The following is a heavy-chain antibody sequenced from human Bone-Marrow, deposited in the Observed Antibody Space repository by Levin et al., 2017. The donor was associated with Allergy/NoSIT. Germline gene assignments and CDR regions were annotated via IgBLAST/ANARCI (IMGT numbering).Heavy chain of an antibody. CDR3: AKGGHCSGYWSDVFDA. J-gene: IGHJ3*01. CDR2: ISWNSDYI. CDR1: GFTFDVYS. V-gene: IGHV3-9*01. D-gene: IGHD3-3*01. Sequence: GGSLRLSCAASGFTFDVYSMHWVRQAPGKGLEWVSRISWNSDYIGYADSLKGRLTISRDNAKNVLYLQMNSLRPEDTALYYCAKGGHCSGYWSDVFDAWGQGTMVAVSS.